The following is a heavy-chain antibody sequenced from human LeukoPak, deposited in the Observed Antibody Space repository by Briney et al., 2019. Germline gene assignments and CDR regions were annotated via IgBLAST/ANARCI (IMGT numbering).Heavy chain of an antibody. D-gene: IGHD3-10*01. V-gene: IGHV3-64*01. Sequence: GGSLRLSCAASGFTFSSYAMHWVRQAPGKGREYVSAISSNGGSTYYANSVKGRFTISRDNSKNTLYLQMGSLRAEDMAVYYCARDMFAGSYYYYYMDVWGKGTTVTISS. J-gene: IGHJ6*03. CDR2: ISSNGGST. CDR3: ARDMFAGSYYYYYMDV. CDR1: GFTFSSYA.